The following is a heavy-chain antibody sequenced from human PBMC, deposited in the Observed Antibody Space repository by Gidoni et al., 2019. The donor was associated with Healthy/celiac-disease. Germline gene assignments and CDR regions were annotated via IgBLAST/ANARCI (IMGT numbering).Heavy chain of an antibody. CDR1: GFTFGDYA. CDR3: TRDMITFGGVSPDAFDI. V-gene: IGHV3-49*05. J-gene: IGHJ3*02. CDR2: IRSKAYGGTT. Sequence: EVQLVESGGGLVKPGRSLRLSCTASGFTFGDYAMSWFRQAPGKGLEWVGFIRSKAYGGTTEYAASVKGRFTISRDDSKSIAYLQMNSLKTEDTAVYYCTRDMITFGGVSPDAFDIWGQGTMVTVSS. D-gene: IGHD3-16*01.